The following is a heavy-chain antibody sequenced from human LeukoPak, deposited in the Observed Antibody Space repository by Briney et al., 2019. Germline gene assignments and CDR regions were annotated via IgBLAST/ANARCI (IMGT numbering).Heavy chain of an antibody. V-gene: IGHV3-23*01. CDR2: ISGSGGST. D-gene: IGHD3-10*01. Sequence: GGSLRLSCAASGFTFSSYAMSWVRQSAGKGLEWVSAISGSGGSTYYADSVKGRFTISRDNSKNTLYLQMNSLRDEDAAVYYCAKVGGYYYGSGSYHKDDYWGQGTLVTVSS. J-gene: IGHJ4*02. CDR1: GFTFSSYA. CDR3: AKVGGYYYGSGSYHKDDY.